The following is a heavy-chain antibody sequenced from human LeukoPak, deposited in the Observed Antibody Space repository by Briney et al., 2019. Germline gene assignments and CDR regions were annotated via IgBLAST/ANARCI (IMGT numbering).Heavy chain of an antibody. V-gene: IGHV1-69*13. D-gene: IGHD3-10*01. CDR2: IIPSFGTA. CDR3: ACGTPYGSGGGYYYFYMDV. Sequence: SVTVSCKASGGTFSTYAITWVRQAPGQGLEWMGGIIPSFGTANYAQKFQGRITITADESTSTAYMELSSLRSEDTAVYYCACGTPYGSGGGYYYFYMDVWGKGTTVTISS. CDR1: GGTFSTYA. J-gene: IGHJ6*03.